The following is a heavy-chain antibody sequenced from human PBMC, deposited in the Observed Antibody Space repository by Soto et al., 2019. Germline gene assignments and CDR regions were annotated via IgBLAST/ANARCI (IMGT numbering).Heavy chain of an antibody. CDR3: VQSRCGGDCLQSYSSHPYYGLDV. CDR2: IYWDDDK. Sequence: QITLKESGPTLVKPTQTLTLTCTFPGFSLSTTGVGVGWIRQPPGKALEWLALIYWDDDKRYNPSLKSRLTITKDTSKNQVVLTMTNMDPVDTATYYCVQSRCGGDCLQSYSSHPYYGLDVWGQGTTVTVSS. D-gene: IGHD2-21*01. J-gene: IGHJ6*02. CDR1: GFSLSTTGVG. V-gene: IGHV2-5*02.